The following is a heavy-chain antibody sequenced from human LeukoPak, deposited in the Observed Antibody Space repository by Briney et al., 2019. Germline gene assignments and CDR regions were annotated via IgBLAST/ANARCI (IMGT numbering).Heavy chain of an antibody. CDR3: ARSSGFFYYFDY. CDR1: GYALTVYY. D-gene: IGHD3-22*01. J-gene: IGHJ4*02. V-gene: IGHV1-2*02. CDR2: INPNIGDT. Sequence: ASVTVSCKASGYALTVYYFHWVRQAPGQGLGWMGWINPNIGDTNYAEKFQGRVTLTRDTSINIAYMELSRLTSDDTAVYYCARSSGFFYYFDYWGQGTLVTVSS.